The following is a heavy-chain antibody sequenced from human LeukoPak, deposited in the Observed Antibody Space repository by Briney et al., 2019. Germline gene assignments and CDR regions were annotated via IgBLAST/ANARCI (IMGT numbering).Heavy chain of an antibody. J-gene: IGHJ4*02. D-gene: IGHD5-12*01. V-gene: IGHV4-59*01. CDR3: ARGGGYDFMDY. CDR1: GGSIRSYY. Sequence: SETLSLTCTVSGGSIRSYYWSWIRQPPGKGLEWIGYIYYSGSTNYNPSLKSRVTISVDTSKNQFSLKLSSVTAADAAVCYCARGGGYDFMDYWGQGTLVTVSS. CDR2: IYYSGST.